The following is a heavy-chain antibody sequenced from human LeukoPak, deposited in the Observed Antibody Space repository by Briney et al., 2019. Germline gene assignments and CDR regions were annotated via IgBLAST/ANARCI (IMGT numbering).Heavy chain of an antibody. D-gene: IGHD6-19*01. CDR2: IKQDGSEK. J-gene: IGHJ4*02. CDR3: ALNRGSGWYFHY. CDR1: GFTFSYYW. Sequence: PGGSLRLSCAASGFTFSYYWMIWVRQAPGKGLEWVANIKQDGSEKYYVDSVRGRFTISRDNSKNTLYLQMNSLRAEDTAVYYCALNRGSGWYFHYWGQGTLVTVSS. V-gene: IGHV3-7*01.